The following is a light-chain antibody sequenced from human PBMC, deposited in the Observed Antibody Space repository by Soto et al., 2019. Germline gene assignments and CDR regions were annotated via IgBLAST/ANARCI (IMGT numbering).Light chain of an antibody. CDR2: RNS. V-gene: IGLV1-47*01. J-gene: IGLJ2*01. Sequence: QSVLTQPPSASVTPGQRVTISCSGSSSNIGSNYVYWYQQLPGTVPQLLIYRNSERPSGVPDRFSGSKSGTSASLAISGLRSEDEADYYCAAWDDSLSGVVFGGGTQLTVL. CDR1: SSNIGSNY. CDR3: AAWDDSLSGVV.